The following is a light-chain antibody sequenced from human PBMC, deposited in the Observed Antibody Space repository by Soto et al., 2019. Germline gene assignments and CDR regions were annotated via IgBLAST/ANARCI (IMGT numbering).Light chain of an antibody. CDR1: HGISTW. J-gene: IGKJ1*01. CDR2: DAS. Sequence: DIQVTQIPSTLSASVGDRVTITCRASHGISTWLAWYQQKSGKAPKLLIYDASRLESGVPPRFSGSGSGTEFTLTISSLQPDDFATYYCQQYNSYWTFGQGTKVDIK. V-gene: IGKV1-5*01. CDR3: QQYNSYWT.